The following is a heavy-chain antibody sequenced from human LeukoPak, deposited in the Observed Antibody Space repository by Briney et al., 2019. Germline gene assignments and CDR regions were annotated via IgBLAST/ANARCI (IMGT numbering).Heavy chain of an antibody. Sequence: KSSETLSLTCTVSGGSISSGSYYWSWIRQPAGKGLEWIGRIYTGGSTNYNPSLKSRVTISVDTSKNQFSLKLSSVTAADTAVYYCARASLYYYYYMDVWGKGTTVTVSS. CDR3: ARASLYYYYYMDV. CDR2: IYTGGST. J-gene: IGHJ6*03. V-gene: IGHV4-61*02. CDR1: GGSISSGSYY.